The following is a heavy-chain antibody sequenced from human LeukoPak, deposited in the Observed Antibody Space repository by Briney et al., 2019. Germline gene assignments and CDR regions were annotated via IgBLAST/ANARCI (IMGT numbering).Heavy chain of an antibody. CDR2: ISSSSSYI. V-gene: IGHV3-21*01. D-gene: IGHD6-19*01. Sequence: GGSLRLSCAASGFTFSSYSMNWVRQAPGRGLEWVSSISSSSSYIYYADSVKGRFTISRDNAKNSLYLQMNSLRAEDTAVYYCARVGSGWTLDYWGQGTLVTVSS. CDR3: ARVGSGWTLDY. CDR1: GFTFSSYS. J-gene: IGHJ4*02.